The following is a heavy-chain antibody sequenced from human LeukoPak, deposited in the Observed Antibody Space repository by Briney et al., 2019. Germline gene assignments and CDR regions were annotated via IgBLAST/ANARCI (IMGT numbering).Heavy chain of an antibody. V-gene: IGHV4-31*03. Sequence: SETLSLTCTVSGGSISGGGYYWSWIRQHPGKGLEWIGYIYYSGSTYYNPSLKSRVTISVDTSKNQFSLKLNSVTAADTAVYYCAREVGGYGSGSYHDYWGQGTLVTVSS. CDR1: GGSISGGGYY. D-gene: IGHD3-10*01. CDR3: AREVGGYGSGSYHDY. J-gene: IGHJ4*02. CDR2: IYYSGST.